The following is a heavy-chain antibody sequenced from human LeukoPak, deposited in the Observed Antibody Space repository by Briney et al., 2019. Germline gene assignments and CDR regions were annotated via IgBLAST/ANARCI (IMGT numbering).Heavy chain of an antibody. CDR1: GGSISGYY. V-gene: IGHV4-4*07. CDR2: IYSSGST. Sequence: SETLSLTCTVSGGSISGYYWSWIRQSAGKGLEWIGRIYSSGSTNYNPSLKSRATMSVDTSKNHFSLNLSSVTAAGTAVYYCARGDSTNQDGDYYGLDVWGQGTTVTVSS. CDR3: ARGDSTNQDGDYYGLDV. J-gene: IGHJ6*02. D-gene: IGHD5/OR15-5a*01.